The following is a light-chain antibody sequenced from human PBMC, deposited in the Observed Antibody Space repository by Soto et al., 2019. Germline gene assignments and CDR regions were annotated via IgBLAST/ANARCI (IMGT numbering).Light chain of an antibody. CDR1: QSISSW. Sequence: DIQMTQSPSTLSASVGDRVTITCRASQSISSWLAWYQQKPGKAPKLLIYDASSLESGVPSRFSGSGSGTEFTLTISSLQPYDFATCYCQPYNSYVTFGGGTKVEIK. CDR2: DAS. V-gene: IGKV1-5*01. J-gene: IGKJ4*01. CDR3: QPYNSYVT.